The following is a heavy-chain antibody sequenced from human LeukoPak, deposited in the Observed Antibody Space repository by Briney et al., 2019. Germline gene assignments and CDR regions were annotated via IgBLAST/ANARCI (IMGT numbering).Heavy chain of an antibody. CDR2: INQDGSET. V-gene: IGHV3-7*04. Sequence: PVGSLRLCCAASGFTFSRFSMSWVRQGPGKGLEWVASINQDGSETYNVDSVKGRFTISRDNAKNSLYLQMNSLRAEDTAVYYCARIRDGYNSDKYFDYWGQGTLVTVSS. CDR1: GFTFSRFS. J-gene: IGHJ4*02. D-gene: IGHD5-24*01. CDR3: ARIRDGYNSDKYFDY.